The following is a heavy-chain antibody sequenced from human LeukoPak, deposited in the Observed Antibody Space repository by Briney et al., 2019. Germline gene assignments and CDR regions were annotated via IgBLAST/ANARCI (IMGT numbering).Heavy chain of an antibody. CDR2: IYYSGST. CDR3: AREPIVVVIMRWFDP. D-gene: IGHD3-22*01. Sequence: PSETLSLTCTVSGGSISSSSYYWGWIRQPPGRGLEWVGSIYYSGSTYYNPSLKSRVTISVDTSKNQFSLKLSSVTAADTAVYYCAREPIVVVIMRWFDPWGQGTLVTVSS. CDR1: GGSISSSSYY. J-gene: IGHJ5*02. V-gene: IGHV4-39*07.